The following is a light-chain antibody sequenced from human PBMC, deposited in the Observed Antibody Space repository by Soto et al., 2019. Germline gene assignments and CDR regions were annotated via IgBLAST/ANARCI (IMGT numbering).Light chain of an antibody. CDR2: HVT. Sequence: SGLTQPASVSGSPGRSITISGTGTSSDIGHYDYVSWYQQHPGKAPKLMIYHVTYRPSGVSNRYSGSKSGNSASLTISGLQADDEADYYCCSLTTSHTYVFGSGTKVTVL. V-gene: IGLV2-14*03. CDR1: SSDIGHYDY. J-gene: IGLJ1*01. CDR3: CSLTTSHTYV.